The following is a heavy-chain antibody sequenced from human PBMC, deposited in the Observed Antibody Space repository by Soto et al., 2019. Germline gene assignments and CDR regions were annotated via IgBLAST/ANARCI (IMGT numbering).Heavy chain of an antibody. V-gene: IGHV3-21*01. J-gene: IGHJ3*02. CDR3: ARVTDYYDSREAFDI. D-gene: IGHD3-22*01. CDR1: GFTFSSYS. CDR2: ISSSSSYI. Sequence: GGSLRLSCAASGFTFSSYSMNWVRQAPGKWLEWVSSISSSSSYIYYADSVKGRFTISRDNAKNSLYLQMNSLRAEDTAVYYCARVTDYYDSREAFDIWGQGXMVTV.